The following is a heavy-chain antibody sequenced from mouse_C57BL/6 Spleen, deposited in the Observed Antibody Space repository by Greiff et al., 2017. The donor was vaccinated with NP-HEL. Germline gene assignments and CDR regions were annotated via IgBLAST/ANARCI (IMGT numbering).Heavy chain of an antibody. CDR2: IYPGNSDT. CDR1: GYTFTSYW. CDR3: TRGRSTVVAHYFDY. V-gene: IGHV1-5*01. Sequence: EVQLQQSGTVLARPGASVKMSCKTSGYTFTSYWMHWVKQRPGQGLEWIGAIYPGNSDTSYNQKFKGKAKLTAVTSASTAYMELRRLTNEDSAFYYCTRGRSTVVAHYFDYWGQGTTLTVSS. D-gene: IGHD1-1*01. J-gene: IGHJ2*01.